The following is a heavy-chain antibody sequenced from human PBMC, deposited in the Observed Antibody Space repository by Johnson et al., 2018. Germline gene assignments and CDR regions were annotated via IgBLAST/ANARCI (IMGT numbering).Heavy chain of an antibody. J-gene: IGHJ6*03. V-gene: IGHV3-64*01. CDR3: ARVRGGYYLDYYYMDV. CDR1: GFTFSSYA. D-gene: IGHD1-26*01. CDR2: ISSHGGST. Sequence: VQLVQSGGGLVQPGASPGLSCAASGFTFSSYAMHSLRQAPAKGLDYVYAISSHGGSTYYANSVKVRFTISRDNTKNTMYLQMGSLRVEDKAVYYCARVRGGYYLDYYYMDVWGKGTTVTVSS.